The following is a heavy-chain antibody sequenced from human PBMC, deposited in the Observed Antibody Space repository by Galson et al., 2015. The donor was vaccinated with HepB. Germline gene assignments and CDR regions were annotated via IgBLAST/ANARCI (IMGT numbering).Heavy chain of an antibody. CDR3: TREGPASAGDY. CDR2: INGYNGNT. Sequence: SVKVSCKASGYRFTTYGIGWVRQAPGQGLEWMGWINGYNGNTDYAQKFQDRITLTTDTSTTPAYMELRTLSSDDTAVYYCTREGPASAGDYWGQGTLVTVSS. CDR1: GYRFTTYG. V-gene: IGHV1-18*01. J-gene: IGHJ4*02. D-gene: IGHD6-25*01.